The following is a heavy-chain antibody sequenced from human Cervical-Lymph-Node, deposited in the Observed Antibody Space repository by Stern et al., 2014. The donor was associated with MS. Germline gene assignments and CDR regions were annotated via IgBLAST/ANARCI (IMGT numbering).Heavy chain of an antibody. CDR3: ATLGVTTGDFDP. CDR2: IIPILSIT. CDR1: GGTFSSSG. V-gene: IGHV1-69*09. J-gene: IGHJ5*02. Sequence: QMQLGQSGSEVKKPGSSVRVSCKASGGTFSSSGISWVRQAPGQGLEWMGRIIPILSITNYAQNFQGRVTITADKSTSTAYMELSSLRSEDTAVYYCATLGVTTGDFDPWGQGTLVTVSS. D-gene: IGHD4-17*01.